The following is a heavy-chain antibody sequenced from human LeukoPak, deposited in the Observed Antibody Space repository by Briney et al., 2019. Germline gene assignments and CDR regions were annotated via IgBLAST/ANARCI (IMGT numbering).Heavy chain of an antibody. CDR3: ARLGSLTPSDV. CDR2: IYTSGST. Sequence: KSSQTLSLTCAVSGGSISSYYWSWIRQPAGKGLEWIGRIYTSGSTNYNPSLKSRVTMSVDTSKNQFSLKLSSVTAADTAVYYCARLGSLTPSDVWGQGTTVTVSS. CDR1: GGSISSYY. V-gene: IGHV4-4*07. D-gene: IGHD3-9*01. J-gene: IGHJ6*02.